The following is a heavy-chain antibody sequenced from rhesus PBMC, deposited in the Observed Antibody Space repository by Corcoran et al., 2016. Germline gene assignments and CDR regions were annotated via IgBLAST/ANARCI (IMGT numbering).Heavy chain of an antibody. V-gene: IGHV5-2*01. CDR2: IDPSDSDT. J-gene: IGHJ4*01. D-gene: IGHD6-25*01. CDR3: AKGPRGAAAGTPFDY. Sequence: EVQLVQSGAEVKRPGESLKISCKTSGYSFTSYWLSWVRQMPGQGLEWMGAIDPSDSDTRYRPAFQGQVTISADKSISTTYLQWSSLKASDSATYYCAKGPRGAAAGTPFDYWGQGVLVTVSS. CDR1: GYSFTSYW.